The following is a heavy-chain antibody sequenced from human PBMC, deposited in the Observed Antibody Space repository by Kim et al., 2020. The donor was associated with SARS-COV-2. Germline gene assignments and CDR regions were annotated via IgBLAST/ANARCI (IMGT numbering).Heavy chain of an antibody. CDR2: IYYSGST. CDR1: GGSISSSSYY. D-gene: IGHD3-16*01. CDR3: ARPGPGGLGAFDI. Sequence: SETLSLTCTVSGGSISSSSYYWGWIRQPPGKGLEWIGSIYYSGSTYYNPSLKSRVTISVDTSKNQFSLKLSSVTAADTAVYYCARPGPGGLGAFDIWGQGTMVTVSS. J-gene: IGHJ3*02. V-gene: IGHV4-39*01.